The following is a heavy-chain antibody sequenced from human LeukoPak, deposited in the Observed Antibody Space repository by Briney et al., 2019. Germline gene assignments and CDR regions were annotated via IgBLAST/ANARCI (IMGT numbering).Heavy chain of an antibody. CDR3: ATRKYQLLYDEYFQH. Sequence: GGSLRLSCAASGFTFSSYWMSWVRQAPGKGLEWVANIKQDGSEKYYEDSVKGRFTISRDNAKDSLYLQMNSLRAEDTAVYYCATRKYQLLYDEYFQHWGQGTLVTVSS. CDR1: GFTFSSYW. J-gene: IGHJ1*01. CDR2: IKQDGSEK. V-gene: IGHV3-7*01. D-gene: IGHD2-2*02.